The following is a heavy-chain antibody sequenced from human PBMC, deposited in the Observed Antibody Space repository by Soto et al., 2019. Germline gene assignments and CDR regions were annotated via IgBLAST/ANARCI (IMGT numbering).Heavy chain of an antibody. CDR1: GFTFSSYG. Sequence: QVQLVESGGGVVQPGRSLRLSCAASGFTFSSYGMHWVRQAPGKGLEWVAVIWYDGSNKYYADSVKGRFTISRDNSKNTLYLQMNSLRAEDTAGYYCARATGWLLQRVIDYWGQGTLVTVSS. CDR3: ARATGWLLQRVIDY. V-gene: IGHV3-33*01. D-gene: IGHD3-22*01. J-gene: IGHJ4*02. CDR2: IWYDGSNK.